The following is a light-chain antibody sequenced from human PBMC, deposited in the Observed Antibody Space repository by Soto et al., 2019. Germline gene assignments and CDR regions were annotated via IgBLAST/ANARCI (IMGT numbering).Light chain of an antibody. V-gene: IGLV2-14*01. J-gene: IGLJ1*01. CDR1: SSDVGAYNY. Sequence: QSALAQPASVSGSPGQSITISCTGTSSDVGAYNYVSWYQHHPGKVPKLLIYEVTNRPPGVSDRFSGSKSGNTASLTISGLRAEDEADYYCSSKRDSSTLYVFGTGTKV. CDR3: SSKRDSSTLYV. CDR2: EVT.